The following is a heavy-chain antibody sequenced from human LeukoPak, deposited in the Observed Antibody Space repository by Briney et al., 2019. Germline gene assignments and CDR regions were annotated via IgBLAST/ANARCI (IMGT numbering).Heavy chain of an antibody. CDR1: GGSFSGYY. D-gene: IGHD6-19*01. V-gene: IGHV4-34*01. CDR3: ARQTQSSGLEY. Sequence: SETLSLTYAVYGGSFSGYYWSWIRQPPGKGLEWIGEINHSGSTNYNPSLKSRVTISVDTSKNQFSLKLSSVTAADTAVYYCARQTQSSGLEYWGQGTLVTVSS. CDR2: INHSGST. J-gene: IGHJ4*02.